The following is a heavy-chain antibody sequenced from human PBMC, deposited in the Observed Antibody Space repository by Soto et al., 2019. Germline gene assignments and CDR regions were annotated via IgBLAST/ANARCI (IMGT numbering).Heavy chain of an antibody. D-gene: IGHD2-15*01. J-gene: IGHJ6*02. CDR2: INPSSGRT. V-gene: IGHV1-46*01. CDR3: ARDHNFGFILYAMDV. Sequence: GASVKVSCKASGYTFTSYSMHWVRQAPGQGLEWVGIINPSSGRTSYAQNFQGRVTMTSDTSTSMVYMEMSSLKSEDTAVYYCARDHNFGFILYAMDVWGQGTTVTVSS. CDR1: GYTFTSYS.